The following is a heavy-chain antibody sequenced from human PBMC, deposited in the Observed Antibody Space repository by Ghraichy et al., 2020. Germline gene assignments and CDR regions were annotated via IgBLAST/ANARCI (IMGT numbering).Heavy chain of an antibody. J-gene: IGHJ3*02. CDR1: GFTYSSYA. CDR3: ARDQGYGGNDDAFDI. D-gene: IGHD4-23*01. V-gene: IGHV3-23*01. CDR2: VGGSVGSGTT. Sequence: GGSLRLSCAASGFTYSSYAMSWVRQAPGKGLEWVSSVGGSVGSGTTYYADSVKGRFTISRDNSKNTLYLQMNSLRAEDTAVYYCARDQGYGGNDDAFDIWGQGTMVTVSS.